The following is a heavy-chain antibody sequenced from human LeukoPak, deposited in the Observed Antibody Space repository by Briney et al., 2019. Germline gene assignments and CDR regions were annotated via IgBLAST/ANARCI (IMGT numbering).Heavy chain of an antibody. V-gene: IGHV3-73*01. CDR3: TSVTSRRITGTTGGGDY. D-gene: IGHD1-7*01. CDR2: IRSKANSYAT. Sequence: VGSLRLSCAASEFTFSGSAMHWVRQASGKGLEWVGRIRSKANSYATAYAASVKGRFTISRDDSKNTAYLQMNSLKTEDTAVYYCTSVTSRRITGTTGGGDYWGQGTLVTVSS. J-gene: IGHJ4*02. CDR1: EFTFSGSA.